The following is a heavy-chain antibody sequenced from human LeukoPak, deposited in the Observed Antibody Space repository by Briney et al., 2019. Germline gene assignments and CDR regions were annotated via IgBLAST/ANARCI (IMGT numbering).Heavy chain of an antibody. CDR2: ISGSGGST. V-gene: IGHV3-23*01. J-gene: IGHJ4*02. D-gene: IGHD3-10*01. CDR1: GFTFRNYA. Sequence: SGGSLRLSCTALGFTFRNYAISWVRQAPGKGLEWVSAISGSGGSTYYIASVKGRFTISRDNSRNRVLLQMNSLRVEDPAVYSCAKYTSSSGSYFDYWGQGILVTVSS. CDR3: AKYTSSSGSYFDY.